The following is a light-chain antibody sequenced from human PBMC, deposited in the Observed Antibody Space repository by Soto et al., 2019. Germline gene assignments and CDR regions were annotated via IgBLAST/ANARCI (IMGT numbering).Light chain of an antibody. CDR1: SSNVGGYSY. J-gene: IGLJ1*01. Sequence: QSVLTQPASVSGSPGQSIAISCTVNSSNVGGYSYVSWYQQQPGKAPKLVISDVSNRPSGVSDRFSGSKSGNTASITISGLQTEVVADTSCAEISTLCLYV. CDR2: DVS. CDR3: AEISTLCLYV. V-gene: IGLV2-14*01.